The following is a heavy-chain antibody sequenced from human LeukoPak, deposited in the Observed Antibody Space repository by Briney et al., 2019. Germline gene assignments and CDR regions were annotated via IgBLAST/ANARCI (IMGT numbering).Heavy chain of an antibody. Sequence: SETLSLTCAVYGGSFSGYYWSWIRQPPGKGLEWIGEINHSGSTNYNPSLKSRVTISVDTSKNQFSLKLSSVTAADTAVYYCARHRKGYSYGHDYWGQGTLITVSS. CDR2: INHSGST. J-gene: IGHJ4*02. CDR3: ARHRKGYSYGHDY. CDR1: GGSFSGYY. D-gene: IGHD5-18*01. V-gene: IGHV4-34*01.